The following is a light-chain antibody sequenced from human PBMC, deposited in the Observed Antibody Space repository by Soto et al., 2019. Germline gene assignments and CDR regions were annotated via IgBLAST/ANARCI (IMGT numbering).Light chain of an antibody. V-gene: IGKV3-20*01. Sequence: DIVLTQSPGTLSLSPGERATLSCRASQSVSSSYLAWYQQNRGQAPRLLIYGASSRATGIPDRFSGSGSGTNFTLTISRLEPEDFAVYYCQQYGSSRWTFGQGTKVEIK. CDR2: GAS. J-gene: IGKJ1*01. CDR1: QSVSSSY. CDR3: QQYGSSRWT.